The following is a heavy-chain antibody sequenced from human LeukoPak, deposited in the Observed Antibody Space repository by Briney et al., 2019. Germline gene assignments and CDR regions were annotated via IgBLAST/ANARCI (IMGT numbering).Heavy chain of an antibody. J-gene: IGHJ4*02. D-gene: IGHD6-19*01. CDR3: AKDAWRTSGWWFFDY. CDR1: GFTLSSFD. V-gene: IGHV3-23*01. Sequence: GGSLRLSCVASGFTLSSFDMGWVRQAPGKGLEWVSSISAPGDRTYYADSVKGRFSISRDNSKNTLFLQMSSLRAGDTAVYYCAKDAWRTSGWWFFDYWGQGTLVTVSS. CDR2: ISAPGDRT.